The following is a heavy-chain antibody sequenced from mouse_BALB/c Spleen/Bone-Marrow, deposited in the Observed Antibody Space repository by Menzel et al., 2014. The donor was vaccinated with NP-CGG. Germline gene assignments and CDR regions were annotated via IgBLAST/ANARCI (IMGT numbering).Heavy chain of an antibody. CDR3: ARSPTSSWAMDY. V-gene: IGHV2-9*02. Sequence: LQESGPGLVAPSQSLSITCTVSGFSLTSYGVYWVRQPPGKGLEWLGVIGAGGSTNYNSALMSRLSISKDNSKSQVFLKMHSLQTDDTAMYYCARSPTSSWAMDYWGQGTSVTVSS. D-gene: IGHD1-1*01. J-gene: IGHJ4*01. CDR1: GFSLTSYG. CDR2: IGAGGST.